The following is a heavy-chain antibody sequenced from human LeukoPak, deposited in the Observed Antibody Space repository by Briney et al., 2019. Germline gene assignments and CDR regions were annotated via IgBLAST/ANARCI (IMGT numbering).Heavy chain of an antibody. CDR3: AKDLSSATVTDGFDY. J-gene: IGHJ4*02. CDR1: GFTFSSYA. CDR2: ISGSGGST. Sequence: GGSLRLSCAASGFTFSSYAMSWVRQAPGKGLDWVSAISGSGGSTYYADSVKGRFTISRDNSKNTLYLQMNSLRAEDTAVYYCAKDLSSATVTDGFDYWGQGTLVTVSS. D-gene: IGHD4-17*01. V-gene: IGHV3-23*01.